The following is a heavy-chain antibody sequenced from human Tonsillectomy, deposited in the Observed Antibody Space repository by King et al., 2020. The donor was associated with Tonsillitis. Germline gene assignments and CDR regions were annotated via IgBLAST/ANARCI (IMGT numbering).Heavy chain of an antibody. CDR2: IYTSGST. CDR1: GGSISSGNYY. CDR3: ARGYYDSSAYYDAFDI. V-gene: IGHV4-61*02. J-gene: IGHJ3*02. D-gene: IGHD3-22*01. Sequence: QLQESGPGLVKPSQTLSLTCTVSGGSISSGNYYWSWIRQPAGKGLEWIGRIYTSGSTNYNPSAKSRVTISPDTSKNPFSLRLSSVTAADTAVYFCARGYYDSSAYYDAFDIWGQGTMVTVSS.